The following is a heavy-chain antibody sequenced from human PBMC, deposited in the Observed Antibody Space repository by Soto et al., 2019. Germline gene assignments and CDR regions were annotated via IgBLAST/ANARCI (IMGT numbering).Heavy chain of an antibody. V-gene: IGHV4-30-2*01. CDR1: GASITYGAYS. CDR2: INHLETT. D-gene: IGHD3-10*01. CDR3: ARGGGFDSFDY. Sequence: PSETLSLTDTVSGASITYGAYSWSWIRQTPGKGLEWIGYINHLETTFYNPSFESRLTLSIDRTKNQFSLNLKSMSAADRAVYFCARGGGFDSFDYWGQGILVTVLL. J-gene: IGHJ4*02.